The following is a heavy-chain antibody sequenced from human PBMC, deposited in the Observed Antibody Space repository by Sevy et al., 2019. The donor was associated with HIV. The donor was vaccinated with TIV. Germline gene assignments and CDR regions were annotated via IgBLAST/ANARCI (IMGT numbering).Heavy chain of an antibody. CDR1: GFTFSNAW. V-gene: IGHV3-15*01. J-gene: IGHJ4*02. D-gene: IGHD1-7*01. Sequence: GGSLRLSCAASGFTFSNAWMSWVRQAPGKGLEWVGRIKSKTDGGTTDYAAPVKGRFTISRDDSKNTLYLQMNSLKTEDTAVYYCTTAVRQITGTTGFDYWDQGTLVTVSS. CDR3: TTAVRQITGTTGFDY. CDR2: IKSKTDGGTT.